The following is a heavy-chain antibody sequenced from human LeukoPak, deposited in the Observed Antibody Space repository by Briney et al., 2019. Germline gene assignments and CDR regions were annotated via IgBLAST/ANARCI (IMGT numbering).Heavy chain of an antibody. Sequence: ASVKVSCKASGYTFTSYDINWVRQATGQGLEWMGWMNPNSGNTGYAQKFQGRVTVTRNTSISTAYMELSSLRSEDTAVYYCASSDRNRDAFDIWGQGTMVTVSS. CDR1: GYTFTSYD. CDR2: MNPNSGNT. CDR3: ASSDRNRDAFDI. J-gene: IGHJ3*02. V-gene: IGHV1-8*01. D-gene: IGHD1-14*01.